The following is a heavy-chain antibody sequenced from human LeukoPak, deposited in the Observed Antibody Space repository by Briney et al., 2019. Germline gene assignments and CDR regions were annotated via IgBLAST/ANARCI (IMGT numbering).Heavy chain of an antibody. Sequence: GGSLRLSCAASGFTFSSYSMNWVRQAPGKGLEGVSSISSSSSYIYYADSVKGRFTISRDNAKNSLYLQMNSLRAEDTAVYYCAREEGFGEFTRRHLDYWGQGTLVTVSS. CDR2: ISSSSSYI. J-gene: IGHJ4*02. V-gene: IGHV3-21*01. D-gene: IGHD3-10*01. CDR1: GFTFSSYS. CDR3: AREEGFGEFTRRHLDY.